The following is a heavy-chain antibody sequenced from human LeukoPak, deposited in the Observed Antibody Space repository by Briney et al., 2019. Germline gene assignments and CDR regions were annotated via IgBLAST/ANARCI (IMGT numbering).Heavy chain of an antibody. D-gene: IGHD3-3*01. Sequence: SQTLSLTCTVSGGSISSGDYSWSWIRQPPGKGLEWIGYIYYSGSTYYNPSLKSRVTISVDTSKNQFSLKLSSVTAADTAVYYCARGTPNYDFLVDYWGQGTLVTVSS. CDR1: GGSISSGDYS. CDR3: ARGTPNYDFLVDY. J-gene: IGHJ4*02. V-gene: IGHV4-30-4*01. CDR2: IYYSGST.